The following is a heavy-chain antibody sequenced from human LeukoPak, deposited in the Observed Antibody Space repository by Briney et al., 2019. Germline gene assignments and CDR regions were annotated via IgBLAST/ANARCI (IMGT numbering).Heavy chain of an antibody. V-gene: IGHV3-21*01. CDR3: ARVFRGSGPYGKSYAFDI. J-gene: IGHJ3*02. D-gene: IGHD6-19*01. CDR2: ISSSSSYI. CDR1: GFTFSSYS. Sequence: GGSLRLSCAASGFTFSSYSMNWVRQAPGKGLEWVSSISSSSSYIYYADSVKGRFTISRDNAKNSLYLQMNSLRAEDTAVYYCARVFRGSGPYGKSYAFDIWGQGTMVTVSS.